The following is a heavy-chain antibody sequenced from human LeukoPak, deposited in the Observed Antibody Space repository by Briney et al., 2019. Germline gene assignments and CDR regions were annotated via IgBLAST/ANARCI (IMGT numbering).Heavy chain of an antibody. J-gene: IGHJ5*02. CDR2: MNPNSGNT. CDR1: GYTFTTYD. CDR3: ARGPNKSDGGNSGSAWFDP. D-gene: IGHD4-23*01. V-gene: IGHV1-8*01. Sequence: ASVKVSCKASGYTFTTYDINWVRQATGQGLEWMGWMNPNSGNTGYAQKFQGRVTMTRNTSISTAYMELRSLRSEDTAVYYCARGPNKSDGGNSGSAWFDPWGQGALVTVSS.